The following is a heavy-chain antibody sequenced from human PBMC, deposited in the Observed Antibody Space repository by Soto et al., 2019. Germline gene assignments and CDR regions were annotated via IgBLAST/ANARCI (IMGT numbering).Heavy chain of an antibody. J-gene: IGHJ6*02. CDR3: ARDLWGYCGTDCYPLDV. CDR1: GGSISSYY. Sequence: QVRLQESGPGLVKPSETLSLTCTVSGGSISSYYWSWIRQPPGKGLEWIGYMYNTGSTVYNPSLTSRVPISVATSKNQFYLEVNSVTAAETAVYCCARDLWGYCGTDCYPLDVWGQGTTVTVSS. D-gene: IGHD2-21*02. V-gene: IGHV4-59*01. CDR2: MYNTGST.